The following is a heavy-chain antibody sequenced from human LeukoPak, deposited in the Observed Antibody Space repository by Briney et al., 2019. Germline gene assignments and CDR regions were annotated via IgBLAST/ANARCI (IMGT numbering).Heavy chain of an antibody. Sequence: ASVKVSCTASGYTFTDYYIHWVRQAPGQGLEWMGRINPNSGGTYYAQKFQGRVTMTRDTSISTAYMELSSLRSDDTAVYYCARSALGYCSSTRCFGSDYWGQGTLVTVSS. CDR2: INPNSGGT. CDR1: GYTFTDYY. J-gene: IGHJ4*02. D-gene: IGHD2-2*01. V-gene: IGHV1-2*06. CDR3: ARSALGYCSSTRCFGSDY.